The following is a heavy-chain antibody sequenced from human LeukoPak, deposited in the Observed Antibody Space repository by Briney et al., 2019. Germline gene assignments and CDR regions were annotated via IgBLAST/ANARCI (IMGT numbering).Heavy chain of an antibody. D-gene: IGHD3-10*01. CDR2: INHSGST. CDR1: GGSFSGYY. Sequence: SETLSLICAVCGGSFSGYYWSWIRQPPGKGLEWIGEINHSGSTNYNPSLKSRVTISVDTSKNQFSLKLSSVTAADTAVYYCARSKPGYYYGSGSYYHWGQGTLVTVSS. J-gene: IGHJ5*02. CDR3: ARSKPGYYYGSGSYYH. V-gene: IGHV4-34*01.